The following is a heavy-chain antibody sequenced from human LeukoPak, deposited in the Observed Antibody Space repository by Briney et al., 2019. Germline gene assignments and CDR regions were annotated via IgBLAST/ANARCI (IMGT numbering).Heavy chain of an antibody. CDR3: AKLLYYYDSSQPY. D-gene: IGHD3-22*01. Sequence: PGGSLRLSCTVSGFTVSSNSMSWVRQAPGKGLEWVSAISGSGGSTYYADSVKGRFTISRDNPKNTLYLQMNSLRAEDTAVYYCAKLLYYYDSSQPYWGQGTLVTVSS. V-gene: IGHV3-23*01. CDR1: GFTVSSNS. CDR2: ISGSGGST. J-gene: IGHJ4*02.